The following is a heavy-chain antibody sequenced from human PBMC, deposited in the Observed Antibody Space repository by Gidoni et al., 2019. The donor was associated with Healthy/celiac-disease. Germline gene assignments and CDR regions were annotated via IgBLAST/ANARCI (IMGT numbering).Heavy chain of an antibody. D-gene: IGHD3-22*01. CDR3: AKDLADYDSSGYSYYFDY. CDR1: GFTFDDYT. V-gene: IGHV3-43*01. Sequence: EVQLVESGGVVVRPGGSLRLSCAASGFTFDDYTMHWVRQAPGKGLEWVSLISWDGGSTYYADSVKGRFTISRDNSKNSLYLQMNSLRTEDTALYYCAKDLADYDSSGYSYYFDYWGQGTLVTVSS. CDR2: ISWDGGST. J-gene: IGHJ4*02.